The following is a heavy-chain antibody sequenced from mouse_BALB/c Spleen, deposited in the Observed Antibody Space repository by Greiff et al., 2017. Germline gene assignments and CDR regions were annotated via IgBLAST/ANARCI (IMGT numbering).Heavy chain of an antibody. CDR1: GYTFTDYN. J-gene: IGHJ3*01. V-gene: IGHV1S29*02. D-gene: IGHD2-1*01. Sequence: VQLKESGPELVKPGASVKISCKASGYTFTDYNMHWVKQSHGKSLEWIGYIYPYNGGTGYNQKFKSKATLTVDNSSSTAYMELRSLTSEDSAVYYCARNYGNFWFAYWGQGTLVTVSA. CDR3: ARNYGNFWFAY. CDR2: IYPYNGGT.